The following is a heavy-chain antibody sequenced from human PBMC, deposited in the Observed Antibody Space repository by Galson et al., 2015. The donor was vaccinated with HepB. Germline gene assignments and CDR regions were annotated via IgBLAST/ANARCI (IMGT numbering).Heavy chain of an antibody. V-gene: IGHV3-30*18. CDR3: AKDGGRGDFDY. Sequence: SLRLSCAASGFTFSSYGMHWVRQAPGKGLEWVAVISYDGSNKYYADSVKGRFTISRDNSKNTLYLQMNSLRAEDTAVYYCAKDGGRGDFDYWGQGTLVTVSS. J-gene: IGHJ4*02. CDR2: ISYDGSNK. D-gene: IGHD3-16*01. CDR1: GFTFSSYG.